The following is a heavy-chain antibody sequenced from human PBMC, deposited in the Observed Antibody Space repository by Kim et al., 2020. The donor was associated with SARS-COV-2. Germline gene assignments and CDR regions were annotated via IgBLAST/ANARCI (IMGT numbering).Heavy chain of an antibody. V-gene: IGHV4-39*01. Sequence: SETLSLTCTVSGGSISSSSYYWGWIRQPPGKGLEWIGSINYSGSTYYNPSLKSRVTISVDTSKNQFLLKMSSVTAADTAVYYCSTQAREFPVRVNWFAP. J-gene: IGHJ5*02. CDR2: INYSGST. CDR1: GGSISSSSYY. D-gene: IGHD3-10*01. CDR3: STQAREFPVRVNWFAP.